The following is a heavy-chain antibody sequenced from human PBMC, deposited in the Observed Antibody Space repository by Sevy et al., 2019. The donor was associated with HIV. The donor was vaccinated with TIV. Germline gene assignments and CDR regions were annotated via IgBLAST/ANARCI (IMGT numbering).Heavy chain of an antibody. D-gene: IGHD3-22*01. J-gene: IGHJ4*02. Sequence: GGSLRLSCAASGFTFSSYAMHWVRQAPGKGLEWVAVISYDGSNKYYVDSVKGRFAISRDNSKNTLYLQMNSLRAEDTAVYYCARVNSGIVVVISPQYYFDYWGQGTLVTVSS. V-gene: IGHV3-30*09. CDR1: GFTFSSYA. CDR2: ISYDGSNK. CDR3: ARVNSGIVVVISPQYYFDY.